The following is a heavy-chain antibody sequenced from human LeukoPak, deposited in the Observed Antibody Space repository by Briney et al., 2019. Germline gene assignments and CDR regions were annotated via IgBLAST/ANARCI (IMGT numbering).Heavy chain of an antibody. CDR1: GFTFDDYA. V-gene: IGHV3-9*01. CDR3: AKGVAAPQKGKNEGYYFDY. J-gene: IGHJ4*02. Sequence: GGSLRLSCAASGFTFDDYAMHWVRQAPGKGLEWVSGISWNSGSIGYADSVKGRFTISRDNAKNSLYLQMNSLRAEDTALYYCAKGVAAPQKGKNEGYYFDYWGQGTLVTVSS. D-gene: IGHD6-25*01. CDR2: ISWNSGSI.